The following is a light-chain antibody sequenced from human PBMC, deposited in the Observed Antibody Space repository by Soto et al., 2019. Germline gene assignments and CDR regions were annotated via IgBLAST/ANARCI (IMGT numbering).Light chain of an antibody. J-gene: IGKJ1*01. CDR2: GAS. Sequence: EIVMTQSPATLSVSPGERGTLSCRASQSVNSNLAWYQQKPGQAPRLLNYGASTRATGIPARFSGSGSGTEFTLNISSLQSEDLAIYYCQQYNNWPRTFGQGTKVEVK. CDR3: QQYNNWPRT. V-gene: IGKV3-15*01. CDR1: QSVNSN.